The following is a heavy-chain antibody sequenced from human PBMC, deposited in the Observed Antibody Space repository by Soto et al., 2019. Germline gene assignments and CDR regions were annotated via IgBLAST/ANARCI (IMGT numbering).Heavy chain of an antibody. D-gene: IGHD3-3*01. CDR3: AHPKNDPSYGNDFLSGYRSYWYFDL. J-gene: IGHJ2*01. CDR1: GFTFSSYA. V-gene: IGHV3-23*01. CDR2: ISGSGGST. Sequence: EVQLLESGGGLVQPGGSLRLSCAASGFTFSSYAMSWVRQAPGKGLEWVSAISGSGGSTYYADSVKGRCTISRDNSKITLYLQMNSLRAEDTAVYYCAHPKNDPSYGNDFLSGYRSYWYFDLWGRGTLVTVSS.